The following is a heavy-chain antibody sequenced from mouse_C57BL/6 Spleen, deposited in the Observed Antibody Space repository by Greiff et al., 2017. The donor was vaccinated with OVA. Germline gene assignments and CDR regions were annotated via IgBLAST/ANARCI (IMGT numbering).Heavy chain of an antibody. V-gene: IGHV14-4*01. J-gene: IGHJ2*01. CDR3: TTLSTMVTTAY. CDR2: IDPENGDT. Sequence: EVQLQQSGAELVRPGASVKLSCTASGFNIKDDYMHWVKQRPEQGLEWIGWIDPENGDTDYASKFQGKATITADTSSNTAYLQLSSLTSEDTAVYYCTTLSTMVTTAYWGQGTTLTVSS. CDR1: GFNIKDDY. D-gene: IGHD2-2*01.